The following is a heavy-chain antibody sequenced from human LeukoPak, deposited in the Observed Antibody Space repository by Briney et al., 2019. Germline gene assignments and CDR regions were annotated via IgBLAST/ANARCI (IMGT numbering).Heavy chain of an antibody. V-gene: IGHV3-23*01. CDR3: AGLNSYYDFWSGYYRESYFDY. J-gene: IGHJ4*02. CDR2: ISGSGGGT. CDR1: GFTFSSYA. D-gene: IGHD3-3*01. Sequence: PGGSLRLSCAASGFTFSSYAMRWVRQAPGKGLEWVSAISGSGGGTYYADSVKGRFTISRDNSKNTLYLQMNSLRAEDTAVYYCAGLNSYYDFWSGYYRESYFDYWGQGTLVTVSS.